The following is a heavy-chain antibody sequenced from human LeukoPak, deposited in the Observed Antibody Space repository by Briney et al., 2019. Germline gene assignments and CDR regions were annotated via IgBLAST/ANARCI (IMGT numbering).Heavy chain of an antibody. CDR1: GYTFTTYN. J-gene: IGHJ5*02. D-gene: IGHD3-16*01. CDR2: ISGCNGNT. V-gene: IGHV1-18*01. Sequence: ASVTVSSMASGYTFTTYNSNWVRQGLRQRLERIGWISGCNGNTNYTQNLPGSVTLTTDISTSTLYIDLSTLRSETTAVYYFASPRPWFGWFDLWGEGTMVSVPS. CDR3: ASPRPWFGWFDL.